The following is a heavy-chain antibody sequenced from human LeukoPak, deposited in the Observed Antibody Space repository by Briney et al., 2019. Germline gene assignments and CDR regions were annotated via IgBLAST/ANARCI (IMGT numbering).Heavy chain of an antibody. D-gene: IGHD1-26*01. CDR3: AKYGLVGATRWFDP. J-gene: IGHJ5*02. Sequence: PGGSLRLSCVTSGFTFRSYAMNWVRQAPGKGLEWVSTIGTGLDTYYADSVKGRFTISRDNPKNTLFLQMNSLRAEDTAVYYCAKYGLVGATRWFDPWGQGTLVTVSS. CDR1: GFTFRSYA. CDR2: IGTGLDT. V-gene: IGHV3-23*01.